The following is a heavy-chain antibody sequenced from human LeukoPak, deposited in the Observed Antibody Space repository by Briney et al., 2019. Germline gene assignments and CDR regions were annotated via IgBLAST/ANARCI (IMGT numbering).Heavy chain of an antibody. CDR2: IYSGGST. CDR3: VRVDDYGDYPYYFDS. J-gene: IGHJ4*02. CDR1: GFLFSSKY. Sequence: GGSLRLSCAASGFLFSSKYMSWVRQAPGKGLEWGSVIYSGGSTYYSDSGKGRFTISRDNSKNTVYLQMNSLRAEDTAVYYCVRVDDYGDYPYYFDSWGQGTLVTVSS. D-gene: IGHD4-17*01. V-gene: IGHV3-66*01.